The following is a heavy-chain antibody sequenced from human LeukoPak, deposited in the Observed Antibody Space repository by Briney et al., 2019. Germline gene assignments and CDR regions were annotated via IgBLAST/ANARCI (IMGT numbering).Heavy chain of an antibody. V-gene: IGHV3-11*04. CDR1: GFTFSDYY. D-gene: IGHD6-19*01. Sequence: TGGSQRLSCAASGFTFSDYYMSWIRQAPGNGLEWVSYISSSGSTIYYADSVKGRFTISRDNAKNSLYLQMNSLRAEDTAVYYCARVQGIAVAGSFDYWGQGTLVTVSS. CDR2: ISSSGSTI. CDR3: ARVQGIAVAGSFDY. J-gene: IGHJ4*02.